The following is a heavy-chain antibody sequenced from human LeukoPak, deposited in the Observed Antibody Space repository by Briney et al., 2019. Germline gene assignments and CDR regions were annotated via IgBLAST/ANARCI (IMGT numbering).Heavy chain of an antibody. D-gene: IGHD3-3*01. CDR3: ARSGPAPRLRFLEWPHFDY. CDR1: GGTFSSYA. V-gene: IGHV1-69*05. Sequence: ASVKVSCKASGGTFSSYAISWVRQAPGQGLEWMGGIIPIFGTANYAQKFQGRVTITTDESTSTAYMELSSLRSEDTAVYYCARSGPAPRLRFLEWPHFDYWGQGTLVTVSS. CDR2: IIPIFGTA. J-gene: IGHJ4*02.